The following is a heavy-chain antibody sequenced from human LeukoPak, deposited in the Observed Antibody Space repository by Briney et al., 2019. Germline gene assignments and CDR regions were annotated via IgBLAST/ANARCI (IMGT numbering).Heavy chain of an antibody. J-gene: IGHJ4*02. Sequence: GGSLRLSCAASGFTFSSYWMHWVRQAPGKGLVRVSRINSDGSSTSYADSVKGRFTISRDNAKNTLYLQMNSLRAEDTAVYYCARDSSGWYGYGGSPDYWGQGTLVTVSS. CDR2: INSDGSST. D-gene: IGHD6-19*01. CDR3: ARDSSGWYGYGGSPDY. CDR1: GFTFSSYW. V-gene: IGHV3-74*01.